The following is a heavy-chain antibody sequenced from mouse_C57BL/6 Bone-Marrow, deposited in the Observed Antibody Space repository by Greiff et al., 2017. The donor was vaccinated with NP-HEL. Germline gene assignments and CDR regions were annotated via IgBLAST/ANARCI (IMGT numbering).Heavy chain of an antibody. D-gene: IGHD1-1*01. CDR3: ARPYGRVWYFDV. CDR2: IYPRSGNT. J-gene: IGHJ1*03. V-gene: IGHV1-81*01. Sequence: QVHVKQSGAELARPGASVKLSCKASGYTFTSYGISWVKQRTGQGLEWIGEIYPRSGNTYYNEKFKGKATLTADKSSSTAYMELRSLTSEDSAVYFCARPYGRVWYFDVWGTGTTVTVSS. CDR1: GYTFTSYG.